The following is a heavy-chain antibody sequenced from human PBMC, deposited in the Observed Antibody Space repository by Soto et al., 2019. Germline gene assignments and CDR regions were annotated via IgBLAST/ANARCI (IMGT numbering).Heavy chain of an antibody. CDR3: ARAGVYSSANMDV. V-gene: IGHV3-66*01. D-gene: IGHD6-25*01. Sequence: EVQLVESGGGLVQPGGSLRVSCAASGLTVSNNSMNWVRQAPGKGLEWVSITFSGGSTYYADSVKGRFTISRDNSKNTLHLQMNSLTAEDTAVYYCARAGVYSSANMDVWGKGPRSPSP. CDR2: TFSGGST. CDR1: GLTVSNNS. J-gene: IGHJ6*03.